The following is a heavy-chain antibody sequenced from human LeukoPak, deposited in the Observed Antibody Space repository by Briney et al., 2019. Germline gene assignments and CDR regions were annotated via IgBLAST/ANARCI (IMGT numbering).Heavy chain of an antibody. CDR3: ARLIPSTVPDY. CDR2: IYYSGST. D-gene: IGHD4-17*01. CDR1: GGSISSGGYY. V-gene: IGHV4-39*01. Sequence: PSETLSLTCTVSGGSISSGGYYWSWIRQPPGKGLEWIGTIYYSGSTFSNPSFRSRVTISVDTSQNQFSLKLSSVTAADTAVYYCARLIPSTVPDYWDQGTLVTVSS. J-gene: IGHJ4*02.